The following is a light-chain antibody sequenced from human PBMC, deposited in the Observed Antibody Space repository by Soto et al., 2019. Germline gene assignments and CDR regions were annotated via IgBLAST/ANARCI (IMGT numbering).Light chain of an antibody. V-gene: IGKV1-5*01. CDR3: QQYETFSGT. CDR1: QSISNW. CDR2: QAS. Sequence: DIQMTQSPSTLPASVGDRVTITCRVSQSISNWLAWYQQKPGTAPKVLIYQASNLQSGVPSRFSGSGSGTKFTLTIASLQPDDFATYYCQQYETFSGTFGPGTKVDIK. J-gene: IGKJ1*01.